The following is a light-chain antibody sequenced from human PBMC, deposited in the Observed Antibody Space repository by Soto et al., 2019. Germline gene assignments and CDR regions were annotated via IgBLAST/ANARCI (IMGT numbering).Light chain of an antibody. J-gene: IGKJ5*01. CDR1: QSVSSSY. Sequence: EIVLTQSPGTLSLSPGERATLSCRSSQSVSSSYLAWYQQKPGQAPRLLIYGASSRATGIPDRFSGSGSGTDFTLTISRLETEDFAVYYCQQYEISPPITFGQGTRLEIK. V-gene: IGKV3-20*01. CDR3: QQYEISPPIT. CDR2: GAS.